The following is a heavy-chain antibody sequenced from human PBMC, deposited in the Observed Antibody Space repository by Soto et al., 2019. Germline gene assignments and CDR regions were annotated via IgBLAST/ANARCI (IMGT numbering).Heavy chain of an antibody. J-gene: IGHJ4*02. CDR1: QFIVSDNY. CDR2: IYSGGGT. CDR3: ATRMTTAPY. Sequence: EVRLVQSGGGLVQPGGSLRLSCAGSQFIVSDNYMSWVRQAPGKGLEWVSLIYSGGGTDYAESVKGRFTISRDNSKNTLYLQMNSLKAEVKGIYYRATRMTTAPYWGQGTVVTVSS. V-gene: IGHV3-66*01. D-gene: IGHD4-17*01.